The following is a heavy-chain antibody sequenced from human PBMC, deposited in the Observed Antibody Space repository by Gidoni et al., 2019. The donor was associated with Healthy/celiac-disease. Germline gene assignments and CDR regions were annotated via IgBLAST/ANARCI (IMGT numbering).Heavy chain of an antibody. V-gene: IGHV3-20*04. Sequence: EVQLVESGGGVVRPGGSLRLSCAASGFTFDDYGMSWVRQAPGKGLEWVSGIDWNGGSTGYADSVKGRFTISRDNAKNSLYLQMNSLRAEDTALYYCARSKLAQAHFFAFDIWGQGTMVTVSS. CDR3: ARSKLAQAHFFAFDI. CDR2: IDWNGGST. J-gene: IGHJ3*02. CDR1: GFTFDDYG. D-gene: IGHD3-3*02.